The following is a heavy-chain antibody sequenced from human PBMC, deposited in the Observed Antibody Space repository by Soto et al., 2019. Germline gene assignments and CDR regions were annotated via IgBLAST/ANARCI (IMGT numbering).Heavy chain of an antibody. CDR1: GFTVSSNY. Sequence: EVQLVESGGGLVQPGGSLRLSCAASGFTVSSNYMSWVRQAPGKGLEWVSVIYSGGSTYYADSVKGRFTISRDNSKNTLYLQMNSVRAEDTAVYYCARDRRTLYGMDVWGQGTTVTVPS. J-gene: IGHJ6*02. CDR2: IYSGGST. V-gene: IGHV3-66*01. CDR3: ARDRRTLYGMDV.